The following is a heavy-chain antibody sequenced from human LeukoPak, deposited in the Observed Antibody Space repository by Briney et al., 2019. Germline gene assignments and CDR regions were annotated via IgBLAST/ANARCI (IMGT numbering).Heavy chain of an antibody. CDR2: IKDGGTTT. Sequence: GGSLRLSCAASGFTFSSYWIHWVRQVQGKGLVWVSRIKDGGTTTDYADSVKGRFTISRDDANYTLHLQLNSLRAEDTAVYYCTTIRPGYWGQGTLVTVSP. CDR1: GFTFSSYW. D-gene: IGHD5-12*01. J-gene: IGHJ4*02. V-gene: IGHV3-74*01. CDR3: TTIRPGY.